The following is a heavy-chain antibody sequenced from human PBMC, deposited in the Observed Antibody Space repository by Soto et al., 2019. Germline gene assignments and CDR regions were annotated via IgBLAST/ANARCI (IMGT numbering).Heavy chain of an antibody. D-gene: IGHD2-21*01. V-gene: IGHV3-30*18. CDR2: ISYDGSNK. Sequence: GGSLRLSCAASGFTFSSYGMQWVRQAPGKGLEWVAVISYDGSNKYYADSVKGRFTISRDNSKNTLYLQMNSLRAEDTAVYYCAKDGLGWFDYWGQGTLVTVSS. J-gene: IGHJ4*02. CDR1: GFTFSSYG. CDR3: AKDGLGWFDY.